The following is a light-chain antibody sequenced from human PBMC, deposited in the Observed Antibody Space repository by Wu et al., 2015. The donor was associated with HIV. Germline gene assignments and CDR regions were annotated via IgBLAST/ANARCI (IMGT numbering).Light chain of an antibody. CDR1: QSVSNN. V-gene: IGKV3-20*01. J-gene: IGKJ2*03. Sequence: EIFMTQSPATLSVSPGERATLSCRASQSVSNNLAWYQQKPGQAPRLLISGASNRATGIPVRFSGSGSGTDFTLTISRLEPEDFAVYYCQHYGTSPPYSFGQGTKLEIK. CDR2: GAS. CDR3: QHYGTSPPYS.